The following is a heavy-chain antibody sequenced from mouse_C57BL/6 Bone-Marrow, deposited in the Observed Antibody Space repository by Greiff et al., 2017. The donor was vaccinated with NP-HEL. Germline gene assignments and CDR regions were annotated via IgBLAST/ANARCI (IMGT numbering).Heavy chain of an antibody. D-gene: IGHD1-1*01. CDR2: IYPRDGST. CDR1: GYTFTSYD. CDR3: ARDYYGRGDAMDY. J-gene: IGHJ4*01. V-gene: IGHV1-85*01. Sequence: QVQLQQSGPELVKPGASVKLSCKASGYTFTSYDINWVKQRPGQGLEWIGWIYPRDGSTKYNEKFKGKATLTVDTSSSTAYRELHSLTSEDSAVYFCARDYYGRGDAMDYWGQGTSVTVSS.